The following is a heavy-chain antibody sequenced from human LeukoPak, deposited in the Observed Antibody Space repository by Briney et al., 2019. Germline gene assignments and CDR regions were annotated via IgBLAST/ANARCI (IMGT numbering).Heavy chain of an antibody. V-gene: IGHV3-53*04. D-gene: IGHD5-18*01. J-gene: IGHJ4*02. CDR2: IYSGGTT. CDR3: ARVDTVMAYYFDL. Sequence: GGSLRLSCAASGFXVSTNCITWVRQAPGKGLKWVSTIYSGGTTYYADSVMGRFTISRHNSRNTLYLQMNSLRAEDTAVYYCARVDTVMAYYFDLWGQGTLVTVSS. CDR1: GFXVSTNC.